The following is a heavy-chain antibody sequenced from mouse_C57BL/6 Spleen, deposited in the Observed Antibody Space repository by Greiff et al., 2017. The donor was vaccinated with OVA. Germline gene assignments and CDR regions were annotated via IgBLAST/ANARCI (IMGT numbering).Heavy chain of an antibody. V-gene: IGHV7-1*01. CDR3: ARALYYGSSYGAY. CDR2: SRNKANDYTT. CDR1: GFTFSDFY. Sequence: EVQGVESGGGLVQSGRSLRLSCATSGFTFSDFYMEWVRQAPGKGLEWIAASRNKANDYTTEYSASVKGRFIVSRDTSQSILYLQMNALRAEDTAIYYCARALYYGSSYGAYWGQGTLVTVSA. J-gene: IGHJ3*01. D-gene: IGHD1-1*01.